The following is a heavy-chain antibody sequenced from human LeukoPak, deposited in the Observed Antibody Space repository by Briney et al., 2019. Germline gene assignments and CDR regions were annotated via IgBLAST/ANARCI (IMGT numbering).Heavy chain of an antibody. D-gene: IGHD1-1*01. V-gene: IGHV4-59*08. CDR1: GGSITSNY. Sequence: PSETLSLTCTVPGGSITSNYWNWIRQSPGKGLEWIGYRSYSGVTNYNPSLKSRVTISVDTSKNQVSLKLTSVTAADTAVYYCATSGKYHVYYFDYWGQGTLVTVSS. J-gene: IGHJ4*02. CDR2: RSYSGVT. CDR3: ATSGKYHVYYFDY.